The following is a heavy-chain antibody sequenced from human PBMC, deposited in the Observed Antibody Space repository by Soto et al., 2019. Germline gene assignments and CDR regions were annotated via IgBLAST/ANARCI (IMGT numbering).Heavy chain of an antibody. CDR3: AREGPIYSGYG. Sequence: LSLTCAVYGGSFSGYYWSWIRQPPGKGLEWIGEINHSGSTNYNPSLKSRVTISVDTSKNQFSLKLSSVTAADTAVYYCAREGPIYSGYGWGQGTLVTVSS. J-gene: IGHJ4*02. D-gene: IGHD5-12*01. V-gene: IGHV4-34*01. CDR1: GGSFSGYY. CDR2: INHSGST.